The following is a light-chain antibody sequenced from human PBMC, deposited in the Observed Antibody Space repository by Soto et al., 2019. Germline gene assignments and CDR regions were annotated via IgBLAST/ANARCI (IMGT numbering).Light chain of an antibody. Sequence: SQMTQSPSSLSASVGDRVTITCRASQGVSNDLAWYQQGPGKAPELLIYAASRLRSGVPSRFSGSGSGTDFTLTISSLQPEDFATYYCKQANSVPRTCGQGTKGDI. CDR3: KQANSVPRT. CDR2: AAS. J-gene: IGKJ1*01. CDR1: QGVSND. V-gene: IGKV1-12*01.